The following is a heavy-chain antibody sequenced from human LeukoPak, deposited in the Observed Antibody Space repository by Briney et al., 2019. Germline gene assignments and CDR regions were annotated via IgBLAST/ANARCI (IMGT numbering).Heavy chain of an antibody. CDR1: GYTFTSYA. D-gene: IGHD6-13*01. Sequence: ASVKVSCKASGYTFTSYAMHWVRQAPGQRLEWMGWINAGNGNTKYSQEFQGRVTITRDTSASTAYMELSSLRSEDMAVYYCARDGAAAAEYYYYYMDVWGKGTTVTVSS. V-gene: IGHV1-3*03. CDR2: INAGNGNT. CDR3: ARDGAAAAEYYYYYMDV. J-gene: IGHJ6*03.